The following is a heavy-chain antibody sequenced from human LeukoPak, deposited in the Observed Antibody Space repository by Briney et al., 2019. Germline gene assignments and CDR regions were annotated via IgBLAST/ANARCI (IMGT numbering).Heavy chain of an antibody. CDR1: GYTFTSYS. CDR3: ARAFQSLGGLSLPDY. D-gene: IGHD3-16*02. CDR2: INTNTGNP. V-gene: IGHV7-4-1*02. Sequence: ASVKVSCKASGYTFTSYSMNWVRQAPGQGLEWMGWINTNTGNPTYAQGFTGRFVFSLDTSVSTAYLQISSLKAEDTAVYFCARAFQSLGGLSLPDYWGQGTLVTVSS. J-gene: IGHJ4*02.